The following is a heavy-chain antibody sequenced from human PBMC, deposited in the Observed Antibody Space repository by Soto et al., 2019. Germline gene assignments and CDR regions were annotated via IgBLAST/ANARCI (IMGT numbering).Heavy chain of an antibody. J-gene: IGHJ4*02. Sequence: ASVKVSCKASGYRFTTFYIHWVRQAPGQGLEWMGRMNVDTGGTTYAQKFQGRVTMTRYTSISTAYMEVTNVKSDDTAIYYCARDGTFVLRGYSFGFDFWGQGTRVTVSS. CDR2: MNVDTGGT. D-gene: IGHD5-18*01. CDR3: ARDGTFVLRGYSFGFDF. V-gene: IGHV1-2*06. CDR1: GYRFTTFY.